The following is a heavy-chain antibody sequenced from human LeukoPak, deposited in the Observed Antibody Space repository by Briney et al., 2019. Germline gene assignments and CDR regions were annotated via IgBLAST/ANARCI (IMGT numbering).Heavy chain of an antibody. V-gene: IGHV3-7*05. CDR1: GFTFSTYW. Sequence: PGGSLRLSCAASGFTFSTYWMSWVRQAPGKGLEWVANIKQDGNEKYYMDSVKGRFTISRDNSKNTLYLQMNSLRADDTAVYYCATPGQWPVYFDYWGQGTLVTVSS. CDR2: IKQDGNEK. CDR3: ATPGQWPVYFDY. D-gene: IGHD6-19*01. J-gene: IGHJ4*02.